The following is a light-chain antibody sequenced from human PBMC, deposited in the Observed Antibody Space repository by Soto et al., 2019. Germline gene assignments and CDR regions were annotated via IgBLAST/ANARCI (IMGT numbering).Light chain of an antibody. Sequence: QSVLTQPPSVSGSPGQSITISCTGTSSDVGGYNYVSWYQQHPGKAPKLMIYDVSNRPSGVSNRFSGSKSGNAASLTISGLQAEDEADYYCSSYTSSSTLVFGTGNKVTVL. J-gene: IGLJ1*01. CDR1: SSDVGGYNY. V-gene: IGLV2-14*01. CDR2: DVS. CDR3: SSYTSSSTLV.